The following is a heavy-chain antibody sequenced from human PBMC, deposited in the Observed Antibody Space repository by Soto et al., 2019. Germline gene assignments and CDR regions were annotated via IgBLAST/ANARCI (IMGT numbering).Heavy chain of an antibody. Sequence: GGSLRLSCAASGFTFSSYAMHWVRQAPGKGLEWVAVISYDGSNKYYADTVKGRFTISRDNSKNTLYLQMNSLRAEDTAVDYYARTRLGDSSGYYYDYWGQGTLVTVSS. CDR3: ARTRLGDSSGYYYDY. D-gene: IGHD3-22*01. J-gene: IGHJ4*02. V-gene: IGHV3-30-3*01. CDR2: ISYDGSNK. CDR1: GFTFSSYA.